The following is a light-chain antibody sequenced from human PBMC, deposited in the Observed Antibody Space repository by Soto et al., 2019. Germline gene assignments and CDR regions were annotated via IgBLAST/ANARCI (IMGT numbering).Light chain of an antibody. CDR1: SSNIGGNS. Sequence: QSAMTQPPSVSAAPGQKVTISCSGSSSNIGGNSVSWYQQLPGTAPKLLIYDDNKRPSGIPDRFSGSKSGTSANLGITGFQTGDEADYYCGSWDSSLSAYVFGTGTKLTVL. J-gene: IGLJ1*01. V-gene: IGLV1-51*01. CDR3: GSWDSSLSAYV. CDR2: DDN.